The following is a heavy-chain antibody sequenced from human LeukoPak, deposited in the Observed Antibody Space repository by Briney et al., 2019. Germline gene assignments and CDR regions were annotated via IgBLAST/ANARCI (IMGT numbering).Heavy chain of an antibody. J-gene: IGHJ4*02. CDR1: GFSFSTYW. Sequence: GGSLRLSCAASGFSFSTYWMSWVRQTPEKGLEFVANINQDASVRNYMDSLKGRCTISRDNAKKSVYLEINSLRADDTPVYYCARDPGSSSFALWGQGALVTVSS. CDR2: INQDASVR. CDR3: ARDPGSSSFAL. V-gene: IGHV3-7*01. D-gene: IGHD6-6*01.